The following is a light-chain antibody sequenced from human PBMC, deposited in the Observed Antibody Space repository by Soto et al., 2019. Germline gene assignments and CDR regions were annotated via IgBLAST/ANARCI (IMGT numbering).Light chain of an antibody. CDR1: QSIGSSY. V-gene: IGKV3-20*01. Sequence: EVVLTQSPGTLSLSPGERATLSCRASQSIGSSYLAWYQQKPGQAPRLLIYGASSRATGIPDRLSGGGSGTDFSLTISRLDPEDFAVYYCQQYSSSPITFGQGTRLEI. CDR2: GAS. CDR3: QQYSSSPIT. J-gene: IGKJ5*01.